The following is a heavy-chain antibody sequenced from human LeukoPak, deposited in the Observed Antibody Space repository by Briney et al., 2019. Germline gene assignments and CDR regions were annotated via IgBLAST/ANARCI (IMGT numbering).Heavy chain of an antibody. J-gene: IGHJ4*02. V-gene: IGHV3-11*01. Sequence: PGGSLRLSCAASGFTFSSYNMNWIRQAPGKGLEWVSYISSSGSTIYYADSVKGRFTISRDNAKNSLYLQMNSLRAGDTAVYYCARELRYCSSTSCYRGLDYWGQGTLVTVSS. CDR3: ARELRYCSSTSCYRGLDY. D-gene: IGHD2-2*02. CDR1: GFTFSSYN. CDR2: ISSSGSTI.